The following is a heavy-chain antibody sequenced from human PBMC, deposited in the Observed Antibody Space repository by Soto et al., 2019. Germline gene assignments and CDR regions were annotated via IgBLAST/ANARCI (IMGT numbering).Heavy chain of an antibody. J-gene: IGHJ6*02. CDR1: GYTFTSYG. V-gene: IGHV1-18*01. CDR3: ARVGVGVYYYYYYGMDV. Sequence: ASVKVSCKASGYTFTSYGISWVRQAPGQGLEWMGWISAYNGNTNYAQKLQGRVTMTTDTSTSTAYMELSSLRSEDTAVYYCARVGVGVYYYYYYGMDVWGQGTTVTVSS. CDR2: ISAYNGNT. D-gene: IGHD2-15*01.